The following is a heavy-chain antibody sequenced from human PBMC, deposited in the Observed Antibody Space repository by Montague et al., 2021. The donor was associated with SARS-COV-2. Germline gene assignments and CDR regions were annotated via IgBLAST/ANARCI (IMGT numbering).Heavy chain of an antibody. V-gene: IGHV4-59*01. Sequence: SETLSLTCTVSVGSISTYYCSWIRQPPRKGLEWIGFIFYNGSTKYNPSLNRRVSISLDTSKNQFSLKLSSVTAADTAVYYCARQDAWAYCGDECDRGCFDSWGQGTLVTVSS. CDR1: VGSISTYY. D-gene: IGHD2-21*01. J-gene: IGHJ5*01. CDR2: IFYNGST. CDR3: ARQDAWAYCGDECDRGCFDS.